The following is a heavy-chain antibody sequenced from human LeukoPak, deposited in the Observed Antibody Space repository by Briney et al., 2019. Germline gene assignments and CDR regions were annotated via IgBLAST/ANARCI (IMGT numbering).Heavy chain of an antibody. CDR1: GGSISSYY. Sequence: SETLSLTCTVSGGSISSYYWSWIRQPPGKGVEWIGYIYYSGSTNYNPPLKSRVTISVDTSKIQFSLKLGSVTAADAAVYYCARVGSGSYDYWGQGTLVTVSS. J-gene: IGHJ4*02. CDR3: ARVGSGSYDY. D-gene: IGHD1-26*01. CDR2: IYYSGST. V-gene: IGHV4-59*08.